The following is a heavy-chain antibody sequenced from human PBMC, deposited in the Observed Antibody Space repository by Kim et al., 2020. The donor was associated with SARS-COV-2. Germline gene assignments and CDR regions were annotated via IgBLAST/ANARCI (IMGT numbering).Heavy chain of an antibody. CDR1: GGSISSSDYY. CDR3: ARHLRNWDFGL. J-gene: IGHJ2*01. CDR2: IYYSGST. Sequence: SETLSLTCTVSGGSISSSDYYWGWLRQPPGQGLVWIATIYYSGSTYYNPSLKGRVTISVDTSKNQFSLRLSSVTAADTAVYYCARHLRNWDFGLWGRGTLVTVSS. V-gene: IGHV4-39*01.